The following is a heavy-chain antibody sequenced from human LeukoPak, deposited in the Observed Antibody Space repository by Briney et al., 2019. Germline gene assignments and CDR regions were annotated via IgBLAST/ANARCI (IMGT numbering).Heavy chain of an antibody. D-gene: IGHD3-22*01. CDR1: GFTFSSYA. V-gene: IGHV3-23*01. CDR2: ISGSGGST. Sequence: PGGSLRLSCAASGFTFSSYAMSWVRQAPGKGLEWVSAISGSGGSTYYADSVKGRFTISRDNSKNTLYLQMNSLRAEDTAVYYCAKPKWDDSSGYYYPPIDYWGQGTLVTVSS. CDR3: AKPKWDDSSGYYYPPIDY. J-gene: IGHJ4*02.